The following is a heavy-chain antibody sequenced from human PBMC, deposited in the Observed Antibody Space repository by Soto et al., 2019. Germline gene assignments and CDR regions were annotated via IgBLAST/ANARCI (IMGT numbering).Heavy chain of an antibody. CDR2: INHSGST. CDR3: SRPVMYRNAFDI. V-gene: IGHV4-34*01. CDR1: GGSFSGYY. D-gene: IGHD3-16*01. J-gene: IGHJ3*02. Sequence: SETLSLTCAVYGGSFSGYYWSWIRQPPGKGLEWIGEINHSGSTNYNPSLKSRVTISVDTSKNQFSLKLSSLTAADTAVYYCSRPVMYRNAFDIWGQGTMVTVSS.